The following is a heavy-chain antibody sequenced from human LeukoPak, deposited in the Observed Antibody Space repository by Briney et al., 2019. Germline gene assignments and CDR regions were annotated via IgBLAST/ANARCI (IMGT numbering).Heavy chain of an antibody. CDR2: MNPNSGNT. V-gene: IGHV1-8*01. CDR1: GYTFTSYD. CDR3: ARTPSIAVAGTGPQKRINWFDP. J-gene: IGHJ5*02. Sequence: ASVKVSCKASGYTFTSYDINWVRPATGQGLEWMGWMNPNSGNTGYAQKFQGRVTMTRNTSISTAYMELSSLRSEDTAVYYCARTPSIAVAGTGPQKRINWFDPWGQGTLVTVSS. D-gene: IGHD6-19*01.